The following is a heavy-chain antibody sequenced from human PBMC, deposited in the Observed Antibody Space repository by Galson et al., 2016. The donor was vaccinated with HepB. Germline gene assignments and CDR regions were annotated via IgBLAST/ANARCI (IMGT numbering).Heavy chain of an antibody. CDR2: IKEDGSKT. CDR1: GFTFSRFW. D-gene: IGHD6-19*01. Sequence: SLRLSCAASGFTFSRFWMNWVRQAPGKGLEWVASIKEDGSKTFYVDSVKGRFIMSRDNVEESVSLQMNSLRAEDTAVYYCAKYGDEAGWNFHHWGQGTLVTVSS. J-gene: IGHJ1*01. V-gene: IGHV3-7*03. CDR3: AKYGDEAGWNFHH.